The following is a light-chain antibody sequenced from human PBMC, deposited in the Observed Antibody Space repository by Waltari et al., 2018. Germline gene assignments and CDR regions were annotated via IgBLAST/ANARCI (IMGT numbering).Light chain of an antibody. Sequence: QSALTQPASVSGSPGQSIPIPCTGTSRDVGSYNLVSWYQQHPGKAPKLIIYEVSKRPSGVSNRFSGSKSGNTASLTISGLQAEDEADYYCCSYAGSSRGVFGGGTKLTVL. V-gene: IGLV2-23*02. CDR2: EVS. J-gene: IGLJ3*02. CDR3: CSYAGSSRGV. CDR1: SRDVGSYNL.